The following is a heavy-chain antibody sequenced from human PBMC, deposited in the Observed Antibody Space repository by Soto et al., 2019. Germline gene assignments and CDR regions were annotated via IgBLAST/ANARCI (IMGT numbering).Heavy chain of an antibody. J-gene: IGHJ5*02. D-gene: IGHD6-19*01. CDR3: AREGIAVAGTAGGNWFDP. CDR2: ISSSSSYI. CDR1: GFTFSSYS. V-gene: IGHV3-21*01. Sequence: EVQLVESGGGLVKPGGSLRLSCAASGFTFSSYSMNWVRQAPGKGLEWVSSISSSSSYIYYADSVKGRFTISRDNAKNSLYLQMNSLRAEDTAVYYCAREGIAVAGTAGGNWFDPWGQGTLVTVSS.